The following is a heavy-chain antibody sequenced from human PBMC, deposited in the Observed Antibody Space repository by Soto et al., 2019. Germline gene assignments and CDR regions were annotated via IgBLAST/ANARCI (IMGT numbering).Heavy chain of an antibody. V-gene: IGHV1-69*06. D-gene: IGHD2-15*01. Sequence: SVKVSCKASGGTFSSYAIIWVRQAPGQGLEWMGGIIPIFGTANYAQKFQGRVTITADKSTSTAYMELSSLRSEDTAVYYCARAPQTPRYCSGGSCYSYWYFDLWGRGTLVTVSS. J-gene: IGHJ2*01. CDR3: ARAPQTPRYCSGGSCYSYWYFDL. CDR2: IIPIFGTA. CDR1: GGTFSSYA.